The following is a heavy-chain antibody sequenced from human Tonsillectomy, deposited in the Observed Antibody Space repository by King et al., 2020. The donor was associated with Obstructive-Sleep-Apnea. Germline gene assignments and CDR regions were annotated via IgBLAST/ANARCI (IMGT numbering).Heavy chain of an antibody. CDR1: GYTFSSYG. CDR3: ARLSYDLGQGGYYYAMDV. V-gene: IGHV1-18*01. D-gene: IGHD3/OR15-3a*01. J-gene: IGHJ6*02. CDR2: ISVHNGKT. Sequence: QLVQSGAEVKKPGASVKVSCKASGYTFSSYGISWVRQAPGQGLELMGCISVHNGKTNYAQNPPGRVTTTTDTATAIAYMELRSLRSDDTAVYYCARLSYDLGQGGYYYAMDVWGQGTTVTVSS.